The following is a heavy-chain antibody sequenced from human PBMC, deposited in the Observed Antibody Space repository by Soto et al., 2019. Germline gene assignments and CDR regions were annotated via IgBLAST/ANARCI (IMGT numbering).Heavy chain of an antibody. V-gene: IGHV3-23*01. CDR1: GFTFSSYS. J-gene: IGHJ3*02. D-gene: IGHD1-1*01. Sequence: EVKLLESGGGLVRPGGSLRLSCVASGFTFSSYSMSWVRQAPGKGLEWVSHITASGGSTSYADSVKGRFTISRDTSRNTQYLQMNSLGADDTAVYYCAKCIQVFWNQDAFHICGQGTVVTVSS. CDR3: AKCIQVFWNQDAFHI. CDR2: ITASGGST.